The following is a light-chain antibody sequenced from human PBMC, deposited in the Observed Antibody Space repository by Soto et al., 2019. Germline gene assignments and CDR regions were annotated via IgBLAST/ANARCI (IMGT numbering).Light chain of an antibody. Sequence: AIQLTQSPSSLSASVGDRVTITCRASQDIRGALAWYQQKPGKPPKLLIFDVSSLQSGVPCRFSGSCSGTDFTLTISSLQPEDFATYYCQQFNTYPITFGQGTRLEIK. J-gene: IGKJ5*01. CDR3: QQFNTYPIT. CDR2: DVS. V-gene: IGKV1-13*02. CDR1: QDIRGA.